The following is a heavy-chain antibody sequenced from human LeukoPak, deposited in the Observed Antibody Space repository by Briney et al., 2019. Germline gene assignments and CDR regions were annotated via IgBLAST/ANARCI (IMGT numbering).Heavy chain of an antibody. CDR1: GYTLTELS. CDR3: AICLKVGARIDAFDI. V-gene: IGHV1-24*01. CDR2: FDPEDGET. Sequence: ASVKVSCKVSGYTLTELSMHWVRQAPGKGLEWMGGFDPEDGETIYAQKFQGRVTMAEDTSTDTAYMELSSLRSEDTAVYYCAICLKVGARIDAFDIWGQGTMVTVSS. J-gene: IGHJ3*02. D-gene: IGHD1-26*01.